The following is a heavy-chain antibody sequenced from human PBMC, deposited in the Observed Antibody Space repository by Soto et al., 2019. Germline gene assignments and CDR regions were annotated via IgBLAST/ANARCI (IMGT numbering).Heavy chain of an antibody. Sequence: SVKVSCKASGFTFTSSAVQWVRQARGQRLEWIGWIVVGSGNTNYAQKFQERVTITRDMSTSTAYMELSSLRSEDTAVYYCAADRYYYDSSGYTFDYWGQGTPVTVSS. CDR3: AADRYYYDSSGYTFDY. CDR2: IVVGSGNT. D-gene: IGHD3-22*01. CDR1: GFTFTSSA. V-gene: IGHV1-58*01. J-gene: IGHJ4*02.